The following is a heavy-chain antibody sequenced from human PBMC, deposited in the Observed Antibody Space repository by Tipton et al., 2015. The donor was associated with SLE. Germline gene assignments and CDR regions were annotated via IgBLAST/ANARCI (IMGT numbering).Heavy chain of an antibody. CDR1: GASMRSSY. V-gene: IGHV4-59*12. CDR2: IYHSGST. J-gene: IGHJ4*02. Sequence: LRLSCTVSGASMRSSYWSWIRQPPGKGLEWIGYIYHSGSTYYNPALKSRVTISVDTSKNQFSLKLSSVTAADTAVYYCARERRATYYDFWSGEGAFDYWGQGTLVTVSS. CDR3: ARERRATYYDFWSGEGAFDY. D-gene: IGHD3-3*01.